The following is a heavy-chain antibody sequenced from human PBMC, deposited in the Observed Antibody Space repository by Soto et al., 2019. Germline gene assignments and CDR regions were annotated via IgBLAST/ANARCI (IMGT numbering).Heavy chain of an antibody. V-gene: IGHV3-66*01. J-gene: IGHJ2*01. CDR3: ARAPDYGESRWDWYFDL. CDR1: GFTVSSNY. Sequence: EVQLVESGGGLVQPGGSLRLSCAASGFTVSSNYMSWVRQAPGKGLEWVSVIYSGGSTYYADSVKGRFTISRDNSKNTLYLQMNSLRAEDTAVYYCARAPDYGESRWDWYFDLWGRGTLVTVSS. CDR2: IYSGGST. D-gene: IGHD4-17*01.